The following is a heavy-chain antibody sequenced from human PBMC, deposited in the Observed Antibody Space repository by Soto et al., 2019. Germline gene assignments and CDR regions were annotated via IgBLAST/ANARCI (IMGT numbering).Heavy chain of an antibody. D-gene: IGHD3-22*01. CDR1: GGTFSSYA. J-gene: IGHJ5*02. CDR3: ARGAHYYDSSGYYSGNWFDP. CDR2: IIPIFGTA. Sequence: GASVKVSCKASGGTFSSYAISWLRQAPGQGLEWMGGIIPIFGTANYAQKFQGRVTITADESTSTAYMELSSLRSEDTAVYYCARGAHYYDSSGYYSGNWFDPWGQGTLVTVSS. V-gene: IGHV1-69*13.